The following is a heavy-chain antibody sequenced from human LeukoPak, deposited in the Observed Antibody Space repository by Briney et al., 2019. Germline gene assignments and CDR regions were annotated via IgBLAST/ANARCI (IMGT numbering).Heavy chain of an antibody. J-gene: IGHJ6*03. CDR1: GGPISSYY. CDR2: IYTSGST. D-gene: IGHD6-6*01. V-gene: IGHV4-4*07. Sequence: SETLSLTCTVSGGPISSYYWSWIRQPAGKGLEWIGRIYTSGSTNYNPSLKSRVTISVDTSKNQFSLKLSSVTAADTAVYYCARAGVGSSSSYYYYYMDVWGKGTTVTVSS. CDR3: ARAGVGSSSSYYYYYMDV.